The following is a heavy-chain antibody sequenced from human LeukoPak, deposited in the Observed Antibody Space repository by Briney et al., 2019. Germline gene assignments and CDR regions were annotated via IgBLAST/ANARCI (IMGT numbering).Heavy chain of an antibody. CDR1: GFTFSSYG. CDR3: ARERSYCSGATCSLDL. Sequence: GGSLRLSCAASGFTFSSYGMHWVRQAPGKGLEWIASTGLSSSYIGYADSVKGRFTIPRDNGENSVYLQMNSLRAEDTAVYFCARERSYCSGATCSLDLWGQGTLVTVSS. V-gene: IGHV3-21*01. J-gene: IGHJ5*02. D-gene: IGHD2-15*01. CDR2: TGLSSSYI.